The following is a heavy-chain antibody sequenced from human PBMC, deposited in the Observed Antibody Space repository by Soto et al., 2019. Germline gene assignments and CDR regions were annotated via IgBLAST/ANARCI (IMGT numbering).Heavy chain of an antibody. CDR3: ARHLYGGKYNLLDP. Sequence: SETLSLTCAVSGGSISSSNWWSWVRQPPGKGLEWIGEIYHTGSANYNPSLQSRVTISIDKSKNRFSLKLSSVTAADTAVYYCARHLYGGKYNLLDPWGQGTLVTVSS. CDR1: GGSISSSNW. V-gene: IGHV4-4*02. J-gene: IGHJ5*02. D-gene: IGHD4-17*01. CDR2: IYHTGSA.